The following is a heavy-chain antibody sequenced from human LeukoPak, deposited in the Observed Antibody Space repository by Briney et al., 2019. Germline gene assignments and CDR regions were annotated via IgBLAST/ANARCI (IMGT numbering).Heavy chain of an antibody. CDR1: GFIFSDYF. Sequence: KPGGSLKLSCAASGFIFSDYFMAWIRQAPGKGPEWVAYVGDSGSTVYYTDSVEGRFTISRDNARNSLSLQMHRLRQEDTAIYFCATSFFNTANCPYPYWHFDLWGRGTLVTVSS. J-gene: IGHJ2*01. D-gene: IGHD1-1*01. V-gene: IGHV3-11*04. CDR2: VGDSGSTV. CDR3: ATSFFNTANCPYPYWHFDL.